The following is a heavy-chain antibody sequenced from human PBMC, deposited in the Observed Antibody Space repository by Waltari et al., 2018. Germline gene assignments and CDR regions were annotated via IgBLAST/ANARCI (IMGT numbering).Heavy chain of an antibody. CDR2: IFHSGST. V-gene: IGHV4-38-2*02. CDR1: GYYISSNYF. J-gene: IGHJ4*02. CDR3: ARVAYSDFWSDYSSRPSFDY. Sequence: QVELQESGPGLVKPSETLSLTCKVSGYYISSNYFWGWIRQPPGKGPEWIGSIFHSGSTYYNPSLKSRVTISVDTSKNQFSLKLISVTAADTAGYYCARVAYSDFWSDYSSRPSFDYWGPGTLVTVSS. D-gene: IGHD3-3*01.